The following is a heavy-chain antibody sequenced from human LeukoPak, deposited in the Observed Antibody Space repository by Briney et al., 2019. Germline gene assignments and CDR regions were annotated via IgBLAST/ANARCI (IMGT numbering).Heavy chain of an antibody. D-gene: IGHD1-26*01. V-gene: IGHV3-7*03. Sequence: GGSLRLSCEGSGFTFSNYWMGWVRQAPGNELQWVANIKTDGSEKYYVDSVKGRFTIFRDNSKDTLYLQMNSLRAEDTAVYYRSRNLGGSYRDYWGQGTLVTVSS. J-gene: IGHJ4*02. CDR1: GFTFSNYW. CDR3: SRNLGGSYRDY. CDR2: IKTDGSEK.